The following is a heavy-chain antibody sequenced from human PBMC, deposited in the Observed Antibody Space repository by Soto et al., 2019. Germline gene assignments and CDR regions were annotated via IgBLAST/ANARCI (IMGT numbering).Heavy chain of an antibody. D-gene: IGHD4-4*01. CDR2: IIPIFGTA. Sequence: SVKVSCKASGGTFSSYAISWVRQAPGQGLEWMGGIIPIFGTANYAQKFQGRVTITADESTSTAYMELSSLRSEDTAVYYCARDSAVTNPHYYYYYGMDVWGQGTTVTVSS. V-gene: IGHV1-69*13. CDR3: ARDSAVTNPHYYYYYGMDV. CDR1: GGTFSSYA. J-gene: IGHJ6*02.